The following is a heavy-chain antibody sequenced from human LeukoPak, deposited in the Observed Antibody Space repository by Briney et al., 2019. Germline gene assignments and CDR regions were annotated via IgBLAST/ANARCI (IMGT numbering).Heavy chain of an antibody. V-gene: IGHV3-23*01. J-gene: IGHJ4*02. Sequence: GGSLRLSCTASGFTFSNYAMSWVRQAPGKGLEWVSAISGSGISTYYAESLKTRFTISRDNSKNTLYLQMNSLRAEDTALYYCANAMYYDILTVFPHEEDYWGQGTQVTVSS. CDR2: ISGSGIST. D-gene: IGHD3-9*01. CDR3: ANAMYYDILTVFPHEEDY. CDR1: GFTFSNYA.